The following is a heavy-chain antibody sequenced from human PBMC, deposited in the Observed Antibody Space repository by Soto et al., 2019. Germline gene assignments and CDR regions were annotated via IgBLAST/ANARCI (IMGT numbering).Heavy chain of an antibody. D-gene: IGHD5-12*01. Sequence: EVQLLESGGGLVQPGGSLRLSCAASGFTFSSYAMSWVRQAPGKGLEWVSAISGSGGSTYYADSVKGRFTISRDNSKTTLYLKLNSLRAEDTAVYYCAKEEMATPHWYFDLWGRGTLVTVSS. V-gene: IGHV3-23*01. CDR3: AKEEMATPHWYFDL. CDR1: GFTFSSYA. J-gene: IGHJ2*01. CDR2: ISGSGGST.